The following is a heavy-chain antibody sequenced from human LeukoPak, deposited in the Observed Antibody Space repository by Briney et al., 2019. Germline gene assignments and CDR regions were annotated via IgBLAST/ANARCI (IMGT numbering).Heavy chain of an antibody. Sequence: SETLSLTCTVSGGSISSYYWSWIRQPAGKGLEWIGRIYTSGSTNYNPSLKSRVTISVDTSKNQFSLKLSSVTAADTAVYYCARVPMIVVVTEYYFDYWGQGTLVTVSS. V-gene: IGHV4-4*07. CDR2: IYTSGST. J-gene: IGHJ4*02. D-gene: IGHD3-22*01. CDR1: GGSISSYY. CDR3: ARVPMIVVVTEYYFDY.